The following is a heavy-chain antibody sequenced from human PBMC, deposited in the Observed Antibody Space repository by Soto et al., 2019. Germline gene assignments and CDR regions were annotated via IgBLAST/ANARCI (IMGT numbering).Heavy chain of an antibody. CDR3: ARAGYDILDYGMDV. CDR1: GYSFTSYW. D-gene: IGHD3-9*01. CDR2: IDPSDSYT. V-gene: IGHV5-10-1*01. Sequence: GESLKISCKGSGYSFTSYWISWVHQMPGKGLEWMGRIDPSDSYTNYSPSFQGHVTISADKSISTAYLQWSSLKASDTAMYYCARAGYDILDYGMDVWGQGTTVTVSS. J-gene: IGHJ6*02.